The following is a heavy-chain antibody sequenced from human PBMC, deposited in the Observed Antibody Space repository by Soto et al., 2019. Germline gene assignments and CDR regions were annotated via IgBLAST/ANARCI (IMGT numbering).Heavy chain of an antibody. D-gene: IGHD3-3*01. Sequence: GESLKISCAASGFTFSSYSMNWVRQAPGKGLEWVSSISSSSSYIYYADSVKGRFTISRDNAKNSLYLQMNSLRAEDTAVYYCATFGVVTSFDYWGQGTLVTVSS. V-gene: IGHV3-21*01. CDR3: ATFGVVTSFDY. J-gene: IGHJ4*02. CDR1: GFTFSSYS. CDR2: ISSSSSYI.